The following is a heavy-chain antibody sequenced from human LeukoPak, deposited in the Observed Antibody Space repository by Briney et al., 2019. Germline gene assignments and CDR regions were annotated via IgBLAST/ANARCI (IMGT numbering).Heavy chain of an antibody. CDR3: ARIEYSGPLDY. D-gene: IGHD1-26*01. CDR1: GGSISSTSYY. J-gene: IGHJ4*02. CDR2: IYYSGRS. V-gene: IGHV4-39*07. Sequence: SETLSLTCTVSGGSISSTSYYWGWIRQPPGKGLECIGSIYYSGRSYYNPSLKSRVTISVDTSKNQFSLRLSSVTAADTAVYYCARIEYSGPLDYWGQGTLVTVSS.